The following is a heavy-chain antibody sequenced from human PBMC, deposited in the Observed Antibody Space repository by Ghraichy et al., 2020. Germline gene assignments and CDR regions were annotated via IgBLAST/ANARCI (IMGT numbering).Heavy chain of an antibody. CDR1: GFTFSDHY. CDR3: AREASGWFSGGAFDY. D-gene: IGHD6-19*01. CDR2: TRNKANSYTT. J-gene: IGHJ4*02. Sequence: GESLNISCAASGFTFSDHYMDWVRQAPGKGLEWVGRTRNKANSYTTEYAASVKGRFTISRDDSKNSLYLQMNSLKTEDTAVYYCAREASGWFSGGAFDYWGQGTLVTVSS. V-gene: IGHV3-72*01.